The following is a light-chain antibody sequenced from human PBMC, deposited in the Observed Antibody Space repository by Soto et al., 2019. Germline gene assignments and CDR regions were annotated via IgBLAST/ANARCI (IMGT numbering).Light chain of an antibody. J-gene: IGKJ1*01. Sequence: EIVMTQSPATLSVSPGDRATLSCRASQSIANKLAWYQHKPGQAPRLLMYDVSTRAAGVPGRFSGSGSGTEFTLTISSRQSEDLAVYYCQQHENWPPWTFGQGTKVEIK. V-gene: IGKV3-15*01. CDR2: DVS. CDR3: QQHENWPPWT. CDR1: QSIANK.